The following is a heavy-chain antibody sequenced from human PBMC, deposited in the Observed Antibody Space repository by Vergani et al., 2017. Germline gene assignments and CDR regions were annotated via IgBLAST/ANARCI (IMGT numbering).Heavy chain of an antibody. V-gene: IGHV4-39*01. CDR2: IYYSGST. J-gene: IGHJ4*02. Sequence: QLQLQESGPGLVKPSETLSLTCPVSGGSISSSSYYWGWIRQPPGQGLEWIGSIYYSGSTYYNPSLKSRVTISVDTSKNQFSLKLSSVTAADTAVYYCARRRADSSGWYSFFDYWGQGTLVTVSS. CDR3: ARRRADSSGWYSFFDY. CDR1: GGSISSSSYY. D-gene: IGHD6-19*01.